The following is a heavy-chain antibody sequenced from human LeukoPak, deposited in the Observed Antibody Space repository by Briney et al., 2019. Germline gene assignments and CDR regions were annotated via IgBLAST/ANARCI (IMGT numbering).Heavy chain of an antibody. CDR1: GDSISSYY. J-gene: IGHJ5*02. Sequence: PSETLSLTCTVSGDSISSYYWNWIRQPPGKGLEWIGYIYSSGGTNYNPSLKSRVTMSVDTSRNQFSLKLSSVTAADTAVYYCARGYISDYNWSDPWGQGTLVIVSS. D-gene: IGHD2-21*01. CDR2: IYSSGGT. CDR3: ARGYISDYNWSDP. V-gene: IGHV4-59*01.